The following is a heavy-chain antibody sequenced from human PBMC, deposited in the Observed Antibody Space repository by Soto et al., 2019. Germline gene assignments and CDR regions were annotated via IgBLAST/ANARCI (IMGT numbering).Heavy chain of an antibody. CDR2: IYYSGST. Sequence: SETLSLTCTVSGGSISSGDYYWSWIRQPPGKGLEWIGYIYYSGSTYYNPSLKSRVTISVDTSKNQFSLKLSSVTAADTAVYYCARGNYNWNEGPEYYGMDVWGQGTTVTVSS. D-gene: IGHD1-20*01. CDR3: ARGNYNWNEGPEYYGMDV. V-gene: IGHV4-30-4*01. CDR1: GGSISSGDYY. J-gene: IGHJ6*02.